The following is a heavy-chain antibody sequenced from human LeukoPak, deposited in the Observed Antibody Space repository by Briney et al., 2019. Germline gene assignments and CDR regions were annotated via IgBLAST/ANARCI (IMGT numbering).Heavy chain of an antibody. D-gene: IGHD3-10*01. V-gene: IGHV3-30*03. CDR1: GFTFSSYG. CDR3: FVDGGSGSVDH. J-gene: IGHJ4*02. Sequence: GGSLRLSCAASGFTFSSYGMHWVRQAPGKGLEWVAVISYDGSNKYYADSVKGRFTISRDNSKNTLYLQMNSLKTEDTAVYYCFVDGGSGSVDHWGQGTLVTVSS. CDR2: ISYDGSNK.